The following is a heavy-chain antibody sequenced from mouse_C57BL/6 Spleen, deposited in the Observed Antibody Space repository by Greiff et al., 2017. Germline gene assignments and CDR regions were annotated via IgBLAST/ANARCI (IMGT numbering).Heavy chain of an antibody. J-gene: IGHJ4*01. D-gene: IGHD1-1*01. V-gene: IGHV2-6-1*01. Sequence: VKLMESGPGLVAPSQSLSITCTVSGFSLTSNGVHWVRQPPGKGLEWLVVIWSDGSTTYNSALKSRLSISKDNSKSQVFLKMNSLQTDDTAMYYCARHRIKNYYGSSYDYAMDYWGQGTSVTVSS. CDR1: GFSLTSNG. CDR3: ARHRIKNYYGSSYDYAMDY. CDR2: IWSDGST.